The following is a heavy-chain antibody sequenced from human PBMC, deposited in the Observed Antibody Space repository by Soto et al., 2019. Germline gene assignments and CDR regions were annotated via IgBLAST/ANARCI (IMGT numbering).Heavy chain of an antibody. Sequence: QVQLVESGGGVVQPGRSLRLSCAASGFTFSSYAMHWVRQAPGKGLEWVAVISYDGSNKYYADSVKGRFTISRDNSKNTLYLRMNSLRAEDTAVYYCARGEMATMDRNYYYGMDVWGQGTTVTVSS. CDR2: ISYDGSNK. CDR3: ARGEMATMDRNYYYGMDV. V-gene: IGHV3-30-3*01. D-gene: IGHD5-12*01. CDR1: GFTFSSYA. J-gene: IGHJ6*02.